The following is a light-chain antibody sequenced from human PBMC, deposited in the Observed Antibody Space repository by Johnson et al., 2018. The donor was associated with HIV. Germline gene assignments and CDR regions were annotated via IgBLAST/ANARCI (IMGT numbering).Light chain of an antibody. J-gene: IGLJ1*01. CDR3: AAWDSSLSAYG. CDR1: SSNIGSNT. CDR2: RNN. Sequence: QSVLTQPPSVSAAPGQTVTISCSGSSSNIGSNTVNWYQQLPGTAPKLLIYRNNQRPSGVPDRFSGSKSGTSASLAISRLQAEDEADYYCAAWDSSLSAYGFATETKVTVL. V-gene: IGLV1-44*01.